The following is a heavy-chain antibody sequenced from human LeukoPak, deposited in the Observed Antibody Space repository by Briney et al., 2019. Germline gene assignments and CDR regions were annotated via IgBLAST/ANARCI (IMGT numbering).Heavy chain of an antibody. V-gene: IGHV4-30-4*01. CDR1: GGSVSSHDYY. Sequence: PSQTLSLTCTVSGGSVSSHDYYWTWIRQPPGKGLEWIGYIYYGGSTSYNPSLKSRVTISVDTSKNQFSLKLSSVTAADTAVYYCARVAGGWFDPWGQGTLVTVSS. CDR3: ARVAGGWFDP. J-gene: IGHJ5*02. CDR2: IYYGGST.